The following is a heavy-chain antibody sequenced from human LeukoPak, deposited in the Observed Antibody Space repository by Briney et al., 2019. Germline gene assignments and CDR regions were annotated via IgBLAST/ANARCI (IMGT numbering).Heavy chain of an antibody. D-gene: IGHD3-3*01. CDR2: IKQDGNEK. CDR3: VRGPLYDFRSGYYAY. CDR1: GFTFSNYW. Sequence: GGSLRLSCAASGFTFSNYWMSWVRQVPGKGLEWVANIKQDGNEKYYVDSVKGRFTISRDDAKKTLYLQMNSLRVEDTALYYCVRGPLYDFRSGYYAYWGQGTLVTVSS. V-gene: IGHV3-7*01. J-gene: IGHJ4*02.